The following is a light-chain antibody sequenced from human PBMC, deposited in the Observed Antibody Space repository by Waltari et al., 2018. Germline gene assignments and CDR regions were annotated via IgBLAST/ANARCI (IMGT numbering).Light chain of an antibody. V-gene: IGLV8-61*01. J-gene: IGLJ3*02. Sequence: QTVVTQEPSFSVSPVGTVTPTCGLSSGPVSVLHYPRWYQQTPGQPPRVLIYSTKTRSSGVPDRFSGSILGNKAALTITGAQADDEAAYYCVLYMSRDILFGGGTKLTVL. CDR1: SGPVSVLHY. CDR2: STK. CDR3: VLYMSRDIL.